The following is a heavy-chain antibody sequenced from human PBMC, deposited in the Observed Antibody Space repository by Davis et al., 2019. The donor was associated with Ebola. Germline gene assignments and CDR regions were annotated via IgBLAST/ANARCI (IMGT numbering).Heavy chain of an antibody. CDR1: GGSISSGGYS. V-gene: IGHV4-30-2*01. D-gene: IGHD5-24*01. J-gene: IGHJ4*02. CDR2: IYRGGST. CDR3: ARGEEMATLAFDY. Sequence: MPSETLSLTCAVSGGSISSGGYSWNWIRQPPGKGLEYIGYIYRGGSTYYNPSLKSRVTISVDRSRNQFSLKLISATAADTAVYYCARGEEMATLAFDYWGQGTLVTVSS.